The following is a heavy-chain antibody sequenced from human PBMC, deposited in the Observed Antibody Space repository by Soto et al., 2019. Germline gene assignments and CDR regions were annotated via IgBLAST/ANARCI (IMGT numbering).Heavy chain of an antibody. J-gene: IGHJ4*02. CDR1: GFTFDDYT. CDR3: AKSHLAIFGVVIDTFDY. D-gene: IGHD3-3*01. Sequence: GGSLRLSCAASGFTFDDYTMHWVRQAPGKGLEWVSGISWNSGSIGYADSVKGRFTIPRDNAKNSLYLQMNSLRAEDTALYYCAKSHLAIFGVVIDTFDYWGQGTLVTVSS. V-gene: IGHV3-9*01. CDR2: ISWNSGSI.